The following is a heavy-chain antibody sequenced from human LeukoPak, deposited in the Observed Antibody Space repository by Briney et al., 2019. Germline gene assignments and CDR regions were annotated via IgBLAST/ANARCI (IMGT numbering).Heavy chain of an antibody. CDR3: ARRNYDSSGYASFDY. Sequence: SETLSLTCAVYGGSFSGYYWSWIRQPPGKGLEWIGEINHSGSTNYNPSLKSRVTISVDTSKNQFSLKLSSVTAADTAVYYCARRNYDSSGYASFDYWGQGTLVTVSS. CDR1: GGSFSGYY. D-gene: IGHD3-22*01. V-gene: IGHV4-34*01. J-gene: IGHJ4*02. CDR2: INHSGST.